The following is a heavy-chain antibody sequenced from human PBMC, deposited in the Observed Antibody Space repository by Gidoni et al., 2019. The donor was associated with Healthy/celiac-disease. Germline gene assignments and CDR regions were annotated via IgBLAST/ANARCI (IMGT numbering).Heavy chain of an antibody. J-gene: IGHJ4*02. CDR1: GFTFSDHY. V-gene: IGHV3-72*01. CDR2: TRNKANSYTT. CDR3: AREGIAVAGSGLGYYFDY. Sequence: EVQLVESGGGLVQPGGSLRLSCAASGFTFSDHYMDWVRQAPGKGLEWVGRTRNKANSYTTEYAASVKGRFTISRDDSKNSLYLQMNSLKTEDTAVYYCAREGIAVAGSGLGYYFDYWGQGTLVTVSS. D-gene: IGHD6-19*01.